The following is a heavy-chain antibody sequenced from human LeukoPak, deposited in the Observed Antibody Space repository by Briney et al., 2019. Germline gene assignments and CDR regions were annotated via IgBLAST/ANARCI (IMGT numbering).Heavy chain of an antibody. Sequence: GASVKVSCKASGYTFTSYDINWVRQATGQGLEWMGWMNPNSGNTGYAQKFQGRVTMTRNISISTAYMELNSLRSEDTAVYYCARKETNGYYYGMDVWGQGTTVTVSS. V-gene: IGHV1-8*01. CDR1: GYTFTSYD. J-gene: IGHJ6*02. CDR3: ARKETNGYYYGMDV. D-gene: IGHD2-8*01. CDR2: MNPNSGNT.